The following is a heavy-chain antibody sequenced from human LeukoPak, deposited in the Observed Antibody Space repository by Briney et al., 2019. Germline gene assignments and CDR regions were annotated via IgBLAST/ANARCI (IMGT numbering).Heavy chain of an antibody. CDR1: GGSFSGYY. J-gene: IGHJ6*03. D-gene: IGHD3-9*01. V-gene: IGHV4-34*01. Sequence: SETLSLTCAVYGGSFSGYYWSWIRQPPGKGLEWIGEINHSGSTNYNPSLKSRVTISVDTSKNQFSLKLSSVTAADTAVYYCARPHLSVRYFDWYGLGYYYMDVWGKGTTVTISS. CDR2: INHSGST. CDR3: ARPHLSVRYFDWYGLGYYYMDV.